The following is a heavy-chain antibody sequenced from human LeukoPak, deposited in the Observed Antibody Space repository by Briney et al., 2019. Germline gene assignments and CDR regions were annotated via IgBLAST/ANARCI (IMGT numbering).Heavy chain of an antibody. Sequence: GESLRISCKGSGYSFTSYSISWVRQMPGKGLEWMRRIDPSDSYTNYSPSFEGHVTISADKSISSAYLQWSSLKASDTAMYYGASCSHSSGWACWGQGTLVTVSS. J-gene: IGHJ4*02. CDR3: ASCSHSSGWAC. V-gene: IGHV5-10-1*01. CDR2: IDPSDSYT. D-gene: IGHD6-19*01. CDR1: GYSFTSYS.